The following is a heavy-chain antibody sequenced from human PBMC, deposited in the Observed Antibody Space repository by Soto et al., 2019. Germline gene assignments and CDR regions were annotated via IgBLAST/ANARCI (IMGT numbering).Heavy chain of an antibody. CDR1: GLSINRNSYY. Sequence: QLQLQESGPGLVKPSETLSLTCTVSGLSINRNSYYWGWIRQPPGKGLEWIGNIYYSGTTYYNPSLKSRVTISIDTSKNQFSLNLTSVTAADTAAYYCARQVNSGTYDHWGQETLVTVSS. CDR3: ARQVNSGTYDH. J-gene: IGHJ5*02. D-gene: IGHD1-26*01. V-gene: IGHV4-39*01. CDR2: IYYSGTT.